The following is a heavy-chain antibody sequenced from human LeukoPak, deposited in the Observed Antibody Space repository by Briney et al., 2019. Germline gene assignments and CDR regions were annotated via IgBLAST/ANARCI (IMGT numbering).Heavy chain of an antibody. CDR2: ITTNGGST. D-gene: IGHD2/OR15-2a*01. J-gene: IGHJ4*02. V-gene: IGHV3-64*01. CDR1: GFSFSTYA. Sequence: GGSLRLSCTVSGFSFSTYAMHWVRQAPGKGLEYVSAITTNGGSTYYANSVKGRFTISRDNSKNTLYLQMGSLRAEDMAVYYCARGYVLLDYWGQGTLVTVSS. CDR3: ARGYVLLDY.